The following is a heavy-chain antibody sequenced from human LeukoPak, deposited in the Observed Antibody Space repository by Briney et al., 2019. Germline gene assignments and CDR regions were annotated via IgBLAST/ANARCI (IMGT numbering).Heavy chain of an antibody. J-gene: IGHJ4*02. V-gene: IGHV3-30*04. CDR1: GFTFSSYA. D-gene: IGHD2-21*02. CDR3: AKDLHCGGDCYPSFDY. CDR2: ISYDGSNK. Sequence: GGSLRLSCAASGFTFSSYAMHWVRQAPGKGLEWVAVISYDGSNKYYADSVKGRFTISRDNSKNTLYLQMNSLRAEDTAVYYCAKDLHCGGDCYPSFDYWGQGTLVTVSS.